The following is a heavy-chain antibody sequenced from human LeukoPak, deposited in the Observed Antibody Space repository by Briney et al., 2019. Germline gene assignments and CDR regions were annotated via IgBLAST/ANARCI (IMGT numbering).Heavy chain of an antibody. CDR2: ISYDGSNK. Sequence: SGRSLRLSCAASGFTFSSYGMHWVRQAPGKGLEWVAVISYDGSNKYYADSVKGRFTISRDNSKNTLYLQMNSLRAEDTAVYYCAREGRWPRAFDIWGQGTMVTVSS. D-gene: IGHD5-12*01. CDR3: AREGRWPRAFDI. J-gene: IGHJ3*02. CDR1: GFTFSSYG. V-gene: IGHV3-30*03.